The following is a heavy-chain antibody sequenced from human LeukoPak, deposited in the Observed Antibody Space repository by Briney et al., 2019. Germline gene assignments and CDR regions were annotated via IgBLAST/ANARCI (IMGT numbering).Heavy chain of an antibody. CDR2: ISAYNGNT. CDR3: ASGSGSYGDHYYYYYGMDV. V-gene: IGHV1-18*01. CDR1: GYTFTSYG. J-gene: IGHJ6*02. Sequence: ASVKVSCKASGYTFTSYGISWVRQAPGQGLEWMGWISAYNGNTNYAQKLQGRVTMTTDTSTSTAYMELRSLRSDDTAVYYCASGSGSYGDHYYYYYGMDVWGQGTTVTVSS. D-gene: IGHD3-10*01.